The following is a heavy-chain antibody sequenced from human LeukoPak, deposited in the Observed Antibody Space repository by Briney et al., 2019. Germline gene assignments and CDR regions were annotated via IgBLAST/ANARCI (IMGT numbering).Heavy chain of an antibody. D-gene: IGHD3-22*01. CDR1: GGSISSYY. Sequence: SETLSLTCTVSGGSISSYYWSWIRQPPGKGLEWIGYIYYSGSTNYNPSLKSRVTISVDTSKNQFSLKLSSVTAADTAVYYCAKENWDYYYDSSGYYPPGFDPWGQGTLVTVSS. V-gene: IGHV4-59*01. CDR2: IYYSGST. J-gene: IGHJ5*02. CDR3: AKENWDYYYDSSGYYPPGFDP.